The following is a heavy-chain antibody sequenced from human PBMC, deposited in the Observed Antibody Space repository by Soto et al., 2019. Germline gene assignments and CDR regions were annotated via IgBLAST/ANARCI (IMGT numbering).Heavy chain of an antibody. J-gene: IGHJ4*02. CDR1: GDTFNFYT. CDR3: ATSYGSGSRPFDY. Sequence: QVQLVQSGAEVKKPGSSVKVSCKASGDTFNFYTISWVRQAPGQGLEWMGRIIPMLGMSNYAQKFQDRVTNSADKSTTTAYMQLSSLRSEDTAIYYCATSYGSGSRPFDYWGQGTLVTVSS. D-gene: IGHD3-10*01. CDR2: IIPMLGMS. V-gene: IGHV1-69*02.